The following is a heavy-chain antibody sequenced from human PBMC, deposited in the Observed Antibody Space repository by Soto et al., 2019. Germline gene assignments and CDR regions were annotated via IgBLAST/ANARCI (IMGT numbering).Heavy chain of an antibody. CDR1: GFTFSTYV. CDR3: AREDESSGYAGTFHR. Sequence: QVQLVESGGGVVQPGRSLRLSCAASGFTFSTYVMHWVRQVPGKGLEWVALISHDESNKQYADSVKGRFTISRDNSKNTLSLQMDSLRAGDTAVYYCAREDESSGYAGTFHRWGQGTLVTVSS. D-gene: IGHD3-22*01. CDR2: ISHDESNK. V-gene: IGHV3-30-3*01. J-gene: IGHJ1*01.